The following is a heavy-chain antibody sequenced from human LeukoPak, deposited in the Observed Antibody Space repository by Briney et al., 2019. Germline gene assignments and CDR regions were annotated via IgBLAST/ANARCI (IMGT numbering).Heavy chain of an antibody. CDR2: IYYSGST. CDR3: ASSMIPKDHDALDI. CDR1: GGSISSYY. D-gene: IGHD3-22*01. V-gene: IGHV4-59*08. Sequence: PSETLSLTCTVSGGSISSYYWSWIRQPPGKGLEWIGYIYYSGSTNYNPSLKSRVTISVDTSKNQFSLKLSSVTAADTAVYYCASSMIPKDHDALDIWGQGTMVTVSS. J-gene: IGHJ3*02.